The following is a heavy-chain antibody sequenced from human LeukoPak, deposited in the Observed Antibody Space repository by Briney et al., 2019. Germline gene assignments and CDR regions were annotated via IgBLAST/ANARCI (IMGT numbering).Heavy chain of an antibody. J-gene: IGHJ4*02. D-gene: IGHD6-19*01. Sequence: PGGSLRLSCAASGFIFSTYSMNWVRQAPGKGPEWVSSISSSSSYIYYADSVKGRFTVSRDNAKNSLYLQMNSLRAEDTAVYYCVRDPYSGWHFDHWGQGTLVTVSS. CDR3: VRDPYSGWHFDH. CDR1: GFIFSTYS. CDR2: ISSSSSYI. V-gene: IGHV3-21*01.